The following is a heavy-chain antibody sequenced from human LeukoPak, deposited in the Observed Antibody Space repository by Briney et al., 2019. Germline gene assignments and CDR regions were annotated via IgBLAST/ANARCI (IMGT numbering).Heavy chain of an antibody. CDR2: ISYDGSNK. J-gene: IGHJ4*02. Sequence: GGSLRLSCAASGFTFGSYAMHWVRQAPGKGLEWVAVISYDGSNKYYADSVKGRFTISRDNSKNTLYLQMNSLRAEDTAVYYCARDSGLYYYDSSGYYYWGQGTLVTVSS. V-gene: IGHV3-30*04. CDR1: GFTFGSYA. CDR3: ARDSGLYYYDSSGYYY. D-gene: IGHD3-22*01.